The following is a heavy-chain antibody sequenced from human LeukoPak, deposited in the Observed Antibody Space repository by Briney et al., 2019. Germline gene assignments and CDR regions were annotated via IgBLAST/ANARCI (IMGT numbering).Heavy chain of an antibody. CDR1: GFTFDNYW. D-gene: IGHD2-15*01. CDR3: ARALRVASTGGDNWFDP. V-gene: IGHV3-74*01. CDR2: MNSDGSST. Sequence: GGSLRLSCAASGFTFDNYWMHWVRQAPGKGLVGVSRMNSDGSSTSYADSVKGRFTISRDNAKNTLYLQMNSLRAEDTAVYYCARALRVASTGGDNWFDPWGQGTLVTVSS. J-gene: IGHJ5*02.